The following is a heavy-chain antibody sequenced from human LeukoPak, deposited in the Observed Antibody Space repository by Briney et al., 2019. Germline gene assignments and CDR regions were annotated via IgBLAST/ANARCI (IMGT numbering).Heavy chain of an antibody. CDR2: ISYDGSNK. V-gene: IGHV3-30*18. Sequence: PGGSLRLSCAASGFTFDDYAMHWVRQAPGKGLEWVAVISYDGSNKYYADSVKGRFTISRDNSKNTLYLQMNSLRAEDTAVYYCAKDYYDSSGPADYWGQGTLVTVSS. CDR1: GFTFDDYA. D-gene: IGHD3-22*01. J-gene: IGHJ4*02. CDR3: AKDYYDSSGPADY.